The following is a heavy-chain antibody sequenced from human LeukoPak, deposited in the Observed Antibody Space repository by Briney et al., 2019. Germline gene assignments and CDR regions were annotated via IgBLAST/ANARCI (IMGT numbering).Heavy chain of an antibody. D-gene: IGHD6-13*01. V-gene: IGHV7-4-1*02. J-gene: IGHJ2*01. CDR3: VRDRAAAGAPSPWYFDL. Sequence: ASVKVSCKASGYTFTSYAMNWVRQAPGQGLEWMGWINTNTGNPTYAQGFTGRFVFSLDTSVSTAYLQISSLKAEDTAVYYCVRDRAAAGAPSPWYFDLWGRGTLVTVSS. CDR2: INTNTGNP. CDR1: GYTFTSYA.